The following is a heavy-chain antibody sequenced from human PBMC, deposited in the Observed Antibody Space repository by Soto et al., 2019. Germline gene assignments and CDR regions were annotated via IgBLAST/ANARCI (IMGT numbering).Heavy chain of an antibody. J-gene: IGHJ3*02. CDR3: TRTDYDSVWESPPGDAFDI. CDR1: VFSISSGYYY. CDR2: IYNSGST. V-gene: IGHV4-30-4*02. D-gene: IGHD3-16*01. Sequence: PSETLSLTCTFSVFSISSGYYYCNWIRQPPWKGLEWIVFIYNSGSTYYNPSLKSRVTISVDTSKNQFALKLTSVTAADTAVYYCTRTDYDSVWESPPGDAFDIWGQGTLVIVSS.